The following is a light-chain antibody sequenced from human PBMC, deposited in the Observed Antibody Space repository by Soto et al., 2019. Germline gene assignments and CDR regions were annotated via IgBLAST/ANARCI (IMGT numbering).Light chain of an antibody. CDR3: QTWGTGIQI. CDR2: LNSDGSH. CDR1: SGHSSYN. J-gene: IGLJ2*01. V-gene: IGLV4-69*01. Sequence: QSVLTQSPSASASLGASVKLTCTLSSGHSSYNIAWHQQQPEKGPRFLMKLNSDGSHMKGDGIPDRFSGSSSGAERYLTISSLQSEDEADYYCQTWGTGIQIFGGGTKLTVL.